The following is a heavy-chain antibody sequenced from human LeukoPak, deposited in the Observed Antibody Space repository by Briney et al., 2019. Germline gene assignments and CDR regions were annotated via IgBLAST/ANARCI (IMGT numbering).Heavy chain of an antibody. D-gene: IGHD2-21*02. Sequence: GGSLRLSCAASGFTFDDYAMHWVRQAPGQGLQWVSGISWNSGTIAYADSVKGRFTISRDNAKNSLNLQMNSLRPEDTAVYYCAKDVGGRWPLYYFDYWGQGTLVTVSS. J-gene: IGHJ4*02. CDR3: AKDVGGRWPLYYFDY. CDR1: GFTFDDYA. V-gene: IGHV3-9*01. CDR2: ISWNSGTI.